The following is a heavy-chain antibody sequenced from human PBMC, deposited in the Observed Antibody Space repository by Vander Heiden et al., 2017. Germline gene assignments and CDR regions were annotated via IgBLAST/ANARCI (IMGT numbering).Heavy chain of an antibody. Sequence: QVQLVLSGAEVKRPGASVKVSSRASGSAFTTYGISWGRQAPGQGLEWMGWISAYNGNTNYAQKLQGRVTMTTDTSTSTAYMELRSLRSDDTAVYYCARAPQSSGWLWGVIGYWGQGTLVTVSS. CDR3: ARAPQSSGWLWGVIGY. CDR1: GSAFTTYG. V-gene: IGHV1-18*01. CDR2: ISAYNGNT. D-gene: IGHD6-19*01. J-gene: IGHJ4*02.